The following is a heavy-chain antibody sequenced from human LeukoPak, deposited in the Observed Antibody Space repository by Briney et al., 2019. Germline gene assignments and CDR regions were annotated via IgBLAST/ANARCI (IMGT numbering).Heavy chain of an antibody. CDR3: ARGGKDDSSGYYVYFDY. Sequence: PGGSLRLSCAASGFTFSSYGMHWVRQAPGKGLEWVAVIWYDGSNKYYADSVKGRFTISRDNSKNTLYLQMNSLRAEDTAVYYCARGGKDDSSGYYVYFDYWGQGTLVTVSS. V-gene: IGHV3-33*01. J-gene: IGHJ4*02. CDR2: IWYDGSNK. CDR1: GFTFSSYG. D-gene: IGHD3-22*01.